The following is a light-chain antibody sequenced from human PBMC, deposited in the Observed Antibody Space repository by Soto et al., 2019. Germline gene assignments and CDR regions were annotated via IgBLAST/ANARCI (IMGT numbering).Light chain of an antibody. J-gene: IGLJ1*01. Sequence: QSVLTQPPSVSGAPGQRGTISCTGSSSNIGAGYDVHWYQQLPGTAPKLLIYGNSNRPSGVPDRFSGSKSGTSASLAITGLQAEDEADYYCQSSDSSRSGSNVFGTGTKVTVL. CDR2: GNS. CDR3: QSSDSSRSGSNV. CDR1: SSNIGAGYD. V-gene: IGLV1-40*01.